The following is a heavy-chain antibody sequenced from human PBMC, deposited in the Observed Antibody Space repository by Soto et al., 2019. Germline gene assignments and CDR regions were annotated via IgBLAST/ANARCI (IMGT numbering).Heavy chain of an antibody. CDR2: IHHDGST. Sequence: SETLSLTCAISGGSSSSHSKSWVRQPPGKGLEWIGEIHHDGSTNYNPSLKSRVTISGDTSKNHFSLELSSVTAADTAVYYCATYDVGTIIQDYWGQGTQVTVSS. CDR3: ATYDVGTIIQDY. D-gene: IGHD2-21*02. CDR1: GGSSSSHS. V-gene: IGHV4-34*01. J-gene: IGHJ4*02.